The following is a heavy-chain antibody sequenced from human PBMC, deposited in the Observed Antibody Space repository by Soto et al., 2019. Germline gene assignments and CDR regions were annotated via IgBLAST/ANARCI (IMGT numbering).Heavy chain of an antibody. D-gene: IGHD4-17*01. V-gene: IGHV3-72*01. Sequence: EVQLVESGGGLVQPGGSLRLSCAASGFTFSDHFMDWVRQAPGKGLEWVGRSRNKANSYSTEYAASVKGRFTVPRDDSKNSLYLPMNSLRTEDTAVYYWTRDLLRGRGMAFWGQGTTVAV. CDR2: SRNKANSYST. CDR3: TRDLLRGRGMAF. J-gene: IGHJ6*02. CDR1: GFTFSDHF.